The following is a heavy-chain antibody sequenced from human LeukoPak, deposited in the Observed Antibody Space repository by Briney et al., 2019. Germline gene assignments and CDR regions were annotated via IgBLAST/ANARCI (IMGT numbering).Heavy chain of an antibody. J-gene: IGHJ4*02. D-gene: IGHD3-9*01. V-gene: IGHV3-33*01. Sequence: GGSLRLSCAASGFTFSSYGMHWVRQAPGKGLEWVAVIWYDGSNKYYADSVKGRFTISRDNSKNTLYLQMNSLRAEDTAVYYCARDLTLEMTYYDILTGYPYYFDYWGQGTLVTVSS. CDR2: IWYDGSNK. CDR1: GFTFSSYG. CDR3: ARDLTLEMTYYDILTGYPYYFDY.